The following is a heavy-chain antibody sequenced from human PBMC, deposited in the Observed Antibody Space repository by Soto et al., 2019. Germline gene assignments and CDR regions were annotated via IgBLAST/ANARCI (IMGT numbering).Heavy chain of an antibody. CDR3: ARMTLAQDSSGYHIFDY. D-gene: IGHD3-22*01. CDR1: GWRYSTYL. Sequence: GCGWRYSTYLRTCDPQKPGKVMEWMGRSGPTDSYTDYGPSFEGHVTMSVDRSINTAYLEWSSLKASDSAMYYCARMTLAQDSSGYHIFDYWGRGTLVTVSS. CDR2: SGPTDSYT. J-gene: IGHJ4*02. V-gene: IGHV5-10-1*01.